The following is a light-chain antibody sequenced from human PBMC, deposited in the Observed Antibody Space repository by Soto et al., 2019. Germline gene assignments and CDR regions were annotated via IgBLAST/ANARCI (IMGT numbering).Light chain of an antibody. CDR2: GAS. Sequence: EIVLTQSPGTLALSPGERATLSCRASQSVNSNYLAWYQHKPGQAPRLLIYGASSRATGIPDRFSGSGSGTDFTLTISRLEPEDFAVYYCQQYGSTLSSTFGQGTRLEIK. J-gene: IGKJ5*01. V-gene: IGKV3-20*01. CDR3: QQYGSTLSST. CDR1: QSVNSNY.